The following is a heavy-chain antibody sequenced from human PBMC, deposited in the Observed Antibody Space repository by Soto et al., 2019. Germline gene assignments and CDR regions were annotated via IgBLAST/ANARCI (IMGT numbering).Heavy chain of an antibody. CDR3: ARSEEDSDYYYYGMDV. Sequence: SQTLSLTCVGSGDTVSSNSVAWNWVRQTPSRGLEWLGRTYYRSGWYSDYAVSVRSRIDINADTSKNQVSLQLNSVTPEDTAVYYCARSEEDSDYYYYGMDVWGQGTTVTVSS. J-gene: IGHJ6*02. CDR2: TYYRSGWYS. CDR1: GDTVSSNSVA. V-gene: IGHV6-1*01. D-gene: IGHD2-15*01.